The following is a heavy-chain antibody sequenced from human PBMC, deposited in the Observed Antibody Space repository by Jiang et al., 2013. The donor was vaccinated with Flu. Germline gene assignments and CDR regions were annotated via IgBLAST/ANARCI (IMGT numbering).Heavy chain of an antibody. V-gene: IGHV4-34*01. Sequence: LLKPSETLSLTCAVYGGSFSGYYWSWIRQPPGKGLEWIGEINHSGSTNYNPSLKSRVTISVDTSKNQFSLKLSSVTAADTAVYYCARGLPTMVRGVIITPWGQGTLVTVSS. CDR1: GGSFSGYY. CDR3: ARGLPTMVRGVIITP. D-gene: IGHD3-10*01. J-gene: IGHJ4*02. CDR2: INHSGST.